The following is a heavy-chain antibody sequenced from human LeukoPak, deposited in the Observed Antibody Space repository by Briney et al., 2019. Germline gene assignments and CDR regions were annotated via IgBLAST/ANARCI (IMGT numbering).Heavy chain of an antibody. V-gene: IGHV4-59*02. CDR1: GGSVSSYY. Sequence: SETLSLTCTVSGGSVSSYYWSWIRQPPGKGLEWIGCISYTGGTNYTPSLKSRVTISLDTSKNQFSLKLNSVTAADTALYYCAGSGGFTSPQNYWGQGTLVTVSS. D-gene: IGHD3-16*01. J-gene: IGHJ4*02. CDR3: AGSGGFTSPQNY. CDR2: ISYTGGT.